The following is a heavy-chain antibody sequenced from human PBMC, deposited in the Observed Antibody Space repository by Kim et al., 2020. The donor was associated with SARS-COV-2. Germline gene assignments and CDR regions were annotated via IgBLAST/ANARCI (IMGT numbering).Heavy chain of an antibody. J-gene: IGHJ6*02. Sequence: GGSLRLSCAASGFTFSSYAMSWVRQAPGKGLEWVSAISGSGGSTYYADSVKGRFTISRDNSKNTLYLQMNSLRAEDTAVYYCAKGLANIVATIMGYYYYYGMDVWGQGTTVTVSS. CDR2: ISGSGGST. D-gene: IGHD5-12*01. V-gene: IGHV3-23*01. CDR1: GFTFSSYA. CDR3: AKGLANIVATIMGYYYYYGMDV.